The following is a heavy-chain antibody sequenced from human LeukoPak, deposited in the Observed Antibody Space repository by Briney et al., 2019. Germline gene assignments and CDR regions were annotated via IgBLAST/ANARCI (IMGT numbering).Heavy chain of an antibody. CDR3: ARDLYYYGSGSYYDVFDV. V-gene: IGHV1-18*01. Sequence: GASVTVSCTSSGYTFTIYGISWVRQAPGQGLEWMGWISAYKGNTYYAQKLQGRVTMTTDTSTSTAYMELRSLRSDDTAIYYCARDLYYYGSGSYYDVFDVWGQGTMVTVSS. J-gene: IGHJ3*01. D-gene: IGHD3-10*01. CDR1: GYTFTIYG. CDR2: ISAYKGNT.